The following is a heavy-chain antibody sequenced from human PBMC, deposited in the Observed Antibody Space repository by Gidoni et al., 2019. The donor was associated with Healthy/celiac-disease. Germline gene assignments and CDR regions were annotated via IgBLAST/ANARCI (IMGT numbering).Heavy chain of an antibody. Sequence: QVQLVESGGGVVKPGRSLRLSCAASGFTFSSYAMHWVRQAPGKGLEWVAVISYDGSNKYYADSVKGRFTISRDNSKNTLYLQMNSLRAEDTAVYYCARGSPYSSGWYGDAFDIWGQGTMVTVSS. CDR2: ISYDGSNK. D-gene: IGHD6-19*01. V-gene: IGHV3-30*01. CDR1: GFTFSSYA. J-gene: IGHJ3*02. CDR3: ARGSPYSSGWYGDAFDI.